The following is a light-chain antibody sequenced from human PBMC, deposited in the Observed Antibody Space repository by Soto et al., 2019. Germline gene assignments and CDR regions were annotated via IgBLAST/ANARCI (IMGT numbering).Light chain of an antibody. CDR2: DVS. CDR1: RRYVVGCNY. V-gene: IGLV2-14*01. CDR3: RSYTSSSSLYV. Sequence: ALARPACVWGCPGQTISISCTATRRYVVGCNYVSWYQQHPGKAPKLISYDVSNRPSGVSNRFSGSKSGNTVSLTISALQADDEADYYCRSYTSSSSLYVFGTGNKVTV. J-gene: IGLJ1*01.